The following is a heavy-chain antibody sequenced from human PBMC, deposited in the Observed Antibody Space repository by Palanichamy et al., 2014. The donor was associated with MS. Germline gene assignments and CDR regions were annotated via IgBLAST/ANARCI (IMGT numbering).Heavy chain of an antibody. CDR2: TYYSGTT. Sequence: QVQLQESGPGLVKPSETLSLTCTVSGGSVNSGSYSWNWIRQPPGKGLEWIGYTYYSGTTNYHPSLKSRVTISLETSKNQFSLKLSSVTAADTAVYYCARWRYDVSTGYRPFDYWGQGILVTISS. V-gene: IGHV4-61*01. CDR3: ARWRYDVSTGYRPFDY. CDR1: GGSVNSGSYS. D-gene: IGHD3-22*01. J-gene: IGHJ4*02.